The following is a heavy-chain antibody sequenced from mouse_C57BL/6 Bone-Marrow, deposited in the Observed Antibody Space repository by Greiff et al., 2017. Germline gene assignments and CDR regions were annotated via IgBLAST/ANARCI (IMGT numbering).Heavy chain of an antibody. D-gene: IGHD1-1*01. J-gene: IGHJ3*01. CDR3: TTYYYVFAY. CDR2: IDPENGDT. CDR1: GFNIKDDY. V-gene: IGHV14-4*01. Sequence: VHVKQSGAELVRPGASVKLSCTASGFNIKDDYMHWVKQRPEQGLEWIGWIDPENGDTEYASKFQGKATITADTSSNTAYLQLSSLASEDTAVYYCTTYYYVFAYWGQGTLVTVSA.